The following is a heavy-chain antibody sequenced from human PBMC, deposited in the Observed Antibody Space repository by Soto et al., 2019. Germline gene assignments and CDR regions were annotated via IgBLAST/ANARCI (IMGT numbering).Heavy chain of an antibody. J-gene: IGHJ5*01. V-gene: IGHV4-59*01. CDR2: ISYTGNT. Sequence: SETLSLTCTVSGGSMRSYYWTWIRQPPGKGLEWLGCISYTGNTNYNPSLKSRVTISVDASNNQFSLRLNSVTAADTAVYFCARDRDYSDYDSWGQGTLVTVSS. D-gene: IGHD4-17*01. CDR3: ARDRDYSDYDS. CDR1: GGSMRSYY.